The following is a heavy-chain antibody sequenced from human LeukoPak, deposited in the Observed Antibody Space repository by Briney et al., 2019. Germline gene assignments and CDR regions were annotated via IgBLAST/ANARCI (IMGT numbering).Heavy chain of an antibody. D-gene: IGHD3-10*02. CDR3: AELGITMIGGV. Sequence: HPGGSLRLSCAAAGFTFSSYEMNWVRQAPGKGLEWVSYISSSGSTIYYADSVKGRFTISRDNAKNSLYLQMNSLRAEDTAVYYCAELGITMIGGVWGKGTTVTISS. J-gene: IGHJ6*04. CDR2: ISSSGSTI. CDR1: GFTFSSYE. V-gene: IGHV3-48*03.